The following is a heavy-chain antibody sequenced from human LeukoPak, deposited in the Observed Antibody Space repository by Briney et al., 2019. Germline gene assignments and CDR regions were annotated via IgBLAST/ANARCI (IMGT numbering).Heavy chain of an antibody. Sequence: GGSLRLSCVASGFTFSNYEMNWVRQAPGKGLEFVSYMSSNGSTIYYADSVKGRFTISRDNARNSLYLQMNSLRAEDTAIYYCARDYAGLFDYWGQGTLVTVSS. CDR2: MSSNGSTI. V-gene: IGHV3-48*03. CDR3: ARDYAGLFDY. J-gene: IGHJ4*02. CDR1: GFTFSNYE. D-gene: IGHD3-10*01.